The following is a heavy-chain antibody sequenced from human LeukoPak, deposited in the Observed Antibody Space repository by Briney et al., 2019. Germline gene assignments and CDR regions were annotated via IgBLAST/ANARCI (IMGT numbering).Heavy chain of an antibody. V-gene: IGHV3-7*01. J-gene: IGHJ4*02. Sequence: GGSLRLSCAASGFTFSSYWMSWVRQAPGKGLEWVANIKQDGSEKYYVDSVKGRFTISRDNAKNSLYLQMNSLRAEDTAVYYCARDAMAGTRGTDYWGQGTLVTVSS. CDR1: GFTFSSYW. CDR3: ARDAMAGTRGTDY. CDR2: IKQDGSEK. D-gene: IGHD6-19*01.